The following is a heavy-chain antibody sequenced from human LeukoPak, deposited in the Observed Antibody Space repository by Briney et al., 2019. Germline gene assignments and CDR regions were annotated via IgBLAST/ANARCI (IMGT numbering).Heavy chain of an antibody. Sequence: GGSLRLSCAGSGFTFSTYTMNWVRQAPGKGLEWVSSISSGSSYIYYADSVKGRFTISRDNAKNSLYLQMNSLRAEDTAVYYCARDDGYYYDSSGADWDYYYYGMDVWGQGTTVTVSS. J-gene: IGHJ6*02. CDR2: ISSGSSYI. D-gene: IGHD3-22*01. CDR1: GFTFSTYT. V-gene: IGHV3-21*01. CDR3: ARDDGYYYDSSGADWDYYYYGMDV.